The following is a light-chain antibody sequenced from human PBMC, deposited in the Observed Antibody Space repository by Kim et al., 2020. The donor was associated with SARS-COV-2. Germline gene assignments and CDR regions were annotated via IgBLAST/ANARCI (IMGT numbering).Light chain of an antibody. CDR2: YDS. CDR3: QVWDSSSDHWV. Sequence: SYVLTQPPSVSVAPGKTARITCGGNNLGSKSVHWYQQKPAQAPVLVIYYDSDRPSGIPERFSGSNSGNTATLTISRVEAGDEADYYCQVWDSSSDHWVFGGGTQLTVL. V-gene: IGLV3-21*04. CDR1: NLGSKS. J-gene: IGLJ3*02.